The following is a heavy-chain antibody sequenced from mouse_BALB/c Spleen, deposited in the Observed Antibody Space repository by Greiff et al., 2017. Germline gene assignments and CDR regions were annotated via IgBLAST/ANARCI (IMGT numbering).Heavy chain of an antibody. V-gene: IGHV1-87*01. D-gene: IGHD1-1*01. J-gene: IGHJ2*01. Sequence: VQLQQSGAELARPGASVKLSCKASGYTFTSYWMQWVKQRPGQGLEWIGAIYPGDGDTRYTQKFTGKATLTADKSSSTAYMQLSSLASEDSAVYYCARGVGAGNDYWGQGTTLTVSS. CDR3: ARGVGAGNDY. CDR1: GYTFTSYW. CDR2: IYPGDGDT.